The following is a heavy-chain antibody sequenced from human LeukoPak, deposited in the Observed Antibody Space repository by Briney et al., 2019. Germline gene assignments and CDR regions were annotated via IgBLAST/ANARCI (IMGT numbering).Heavy chain of an antibody. V-gene: IGHV1-2*02. CDR2: INPNSGGT. CDR1: GYTFTGYY. CDR3: ARVQYCSSTSCYAILDY. J-gene: IGHJ4*02. D-gene: IGHD2-2*01. Sequence: ASVKVSCKASGYTFTGYYMHWVRQAPGQGLEWMGWINPNSGGTNYAQKFQGRVTMTRGTSISTAYMELSRLRSDDTAVYYCARVQYCSSTSCYAILDYWGQGTLVTVSS.